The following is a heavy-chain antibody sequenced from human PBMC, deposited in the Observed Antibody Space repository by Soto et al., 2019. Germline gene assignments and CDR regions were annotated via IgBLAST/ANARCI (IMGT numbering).Heavy chain of an antibody. CDR2: IYYSGST. CDR3: ARELVVVPGMDV. J-gene: IGHJ6*02. V-gene: IGHV4-31*03. CDR1: GGSISSGGYY. D-gene: IGHD2-2*01. Sequence: SETLSLTCTVSGGSISSGGYYWSWIRQHPGKGLEWIGYIYYSGSTYYNASLESRVTISVDTSKNQFSLKLSSVTAADTAVYYCARELVVVPGMDVWGQGTTVTVSS.